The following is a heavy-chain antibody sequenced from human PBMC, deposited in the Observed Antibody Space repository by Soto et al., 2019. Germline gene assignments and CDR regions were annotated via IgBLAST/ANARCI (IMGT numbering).Heavy chain of an antibody. J-gene: IGHJ3*02. Sequence: PSETLSLTCTVSGGSISSGGYYWSWIRQHPGKGLEWIGYIYYSGSTYYNPSLKSRVTISVGTSKNQFSLKLSSVTAADTAVYYCARYVLRYFDWPPQAFDIWGQGTMVTVSS. CDR2: IYYSGST. D-gene: IGHD3-9*01. V-gene: IGHV4-31*03. CDR3: ARYVLRYFDWPPQAFDI. CDR1: GGSISSGGYY.